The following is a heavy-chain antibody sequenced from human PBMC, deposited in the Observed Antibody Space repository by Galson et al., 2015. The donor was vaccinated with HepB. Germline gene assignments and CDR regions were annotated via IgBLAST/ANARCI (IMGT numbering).Heavy chain of an antibody. D-gene: IGHD5-24*01. CDR3: AREVGDGYPIGTFFDY. Sequence: SVKVSCKASGYTFTNYYMHWVRQAPGQGLEWMGIINPSGGSTSYAQKFQGRVTMTRDTTTSTVYMELSSLRSEDTAVYYCAREVGDGYPIGTFFDYWGQGTLVTVSS. J-gene: IGHJ4*02. V-gene: IGHV1-46*01. CDR1: GYTFTNYY. CDR2: INPSGGST.